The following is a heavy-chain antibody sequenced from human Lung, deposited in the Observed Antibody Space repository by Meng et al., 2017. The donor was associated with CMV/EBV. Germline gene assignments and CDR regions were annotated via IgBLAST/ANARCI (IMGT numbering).Heavy chain of an antibody. CDR1: GDSITNHNW. D-gene: IGHD3-10*01. CDR3: LRRSGGSV. CDR2: IPHRGSS. J-gene: IGHJ1*01. Sequence: QVQLRESGPALVKPPEPLSFTCAVAGDSITNHNWWAWVRQPPGKGLEWIGEIPHRGSSAYNPSLKSRVSMSIDKSKNQFSLKLTSVTAADTAVYHCLRRSGGSVWGQGTLVTVSS. V-gene: IGHV4-4*03.